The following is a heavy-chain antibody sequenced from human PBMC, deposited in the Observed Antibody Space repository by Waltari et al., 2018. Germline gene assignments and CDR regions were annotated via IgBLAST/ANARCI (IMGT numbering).Heavy chain of an antibody. J-gene: IGHJ4*02. V-gene: IGHV4-39*01. CDR1: GDSITSTSYY. CDR3: ARPGRVGGGSLMGLDY. Sequence: QLQLQESGPGLVKPSETLSLTCPVSGDSITSTSYYWGWIRQPPGKGLKWIGGSSYNATTSCKPSLQARVTISVDTSKNQFSRQLRSVTAADTAVYYCARPGRVGGGSLMGLDYWGQGTLVTVSS. D-gene: IGHD2-8*01. CDR2: SSYNATT.